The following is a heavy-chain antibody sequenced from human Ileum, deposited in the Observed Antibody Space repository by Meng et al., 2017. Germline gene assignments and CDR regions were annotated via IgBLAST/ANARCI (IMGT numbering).Heavy chain of an antibody. Sequence: LHTSGPGLGKLSQTLSIPLAISGDSVSSDSGAWNWIRQSPSRGLEWLGRTFYRSKWNDDFAESVKSRITITTDTSKNQFSLQLNSVTPEDTAVYYCARGWYSSGFHSWGQGTLVTVSS. D-gene: IGHD6-19*01. J-gene: IGHJ4*02. CDR1: GDSVSSDSGA. V-gene: IGHV6-1*01. CDR2: TFYRSKWND. CDR3: ARGWYSSGFHS.